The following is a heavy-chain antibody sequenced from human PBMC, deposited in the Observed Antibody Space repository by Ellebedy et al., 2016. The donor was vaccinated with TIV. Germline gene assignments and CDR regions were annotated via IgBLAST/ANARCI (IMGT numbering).Heavy chain of an antibody. CDR3: ARYSYDILTGDNARFDN. CDR2: LSVHNGNT. D-gene: IGHD3-9*01. V-gene: IGHV1-18*01. J-gene: IGHJ4*02. Sequence: ASVKVSCKASGYTFTASGISWVRQAPGEGLEWMGWLSVHNGNTNYAQKFRGRVTMTTDTSTSTAYMELRSLRSDDTAVYYCARYSYDILTGDNARFDNWGQGTLVTVSS. CDR1: GYTFTASG.